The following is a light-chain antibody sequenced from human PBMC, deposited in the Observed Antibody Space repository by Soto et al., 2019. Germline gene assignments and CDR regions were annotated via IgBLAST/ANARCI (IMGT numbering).Light chain of an antibody. CDR1: QSISSN. Sequence: EIVLTQSPGTLSLSPGERATLSCRASQSISSNLAWYQQKPGQAPRLLIYGASTRATGIPATFSGSGSGTEFTLTISSLQSEDFAVYYCQQYNNWPFTFGPGTKVDIK. CDR2: GAS. CDR3: QQYNNWPFT. V-gene: IGKV3-15*01. J-gene: IGKJ3*01.